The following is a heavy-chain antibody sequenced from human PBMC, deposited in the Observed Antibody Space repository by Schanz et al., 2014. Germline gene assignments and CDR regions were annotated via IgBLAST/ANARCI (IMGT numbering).Heavy chain of an antibody. CDR3: ARRGPNCGNNACYHGWFDP. CDR1: GYTFTGYY. J-gene: IGHJ5*02. Sequence: QVLLVQSGAEVKQPGASVKVSCKASGYTFTGYYIHWVRQAPGQGFEWMGWINPLSGATDYAPTFQGRVSMTRDTSISTAYMEVTRLVSSDTAVYYCARRGPNCGNNACYHGWFDPWGQGTLVTVSS. D-gene: IGHD2-15*01. CDR2: INPLSGAT. V-gene: IGHV1-2*02.